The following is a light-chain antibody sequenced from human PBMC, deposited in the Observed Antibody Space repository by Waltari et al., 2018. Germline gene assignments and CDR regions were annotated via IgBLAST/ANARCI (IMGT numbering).Light chain of an antibody. CDR3: SSYTSSSRYV. V-gene: IGLV2-14*01. CDR1: SSDVGGYNY. J-gene: IGLJ1*01. CDR2: DVS. Sequence: QSALTQPASVSGSPGQSITISCTGTSSDVGGYNYVSWYQQHPGKAPKLMFYDVSNRPPGVSIRLSGSKSGNTASLTISGLQAEDEADYYCSSYTSSSRYVFGTGTKVTVL.